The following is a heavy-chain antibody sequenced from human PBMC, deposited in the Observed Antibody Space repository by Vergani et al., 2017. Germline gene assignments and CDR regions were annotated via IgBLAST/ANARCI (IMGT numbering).Heavy chain of an antibody. CDR1: EYSFGNYW. Sequence: EVELVQSGPEMRKPGESLKISCKGSEYSFGNYWIGWVRQMPGKGLEWMGIMYPADSDTRYSPSFQGQVSISADKSISTAFLQWDSLKASDTALYYCERHTTYTVSWGQGTLVTVSS. D-gene: IGHD1-1*01. CDR2: MYPADSDT. V-gene: IGHV5-51*01. J-gene: IGHJ5*02. CDR3: ERHTTYTVS.